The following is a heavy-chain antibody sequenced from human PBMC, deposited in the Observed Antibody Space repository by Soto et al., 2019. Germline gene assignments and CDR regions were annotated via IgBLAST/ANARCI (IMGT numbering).Heavy chain of an antibody. V-gene: IGHV4-31*03. Sequence: SETLSLTCSVNGDSIKSGSVYWSWIRQSPGNGLEYIGYITYSGMTFQNPSLKSRVTMSVDTPKNQFSLEVRSVTAADTAVYYCARARGFGELLLNYWGQGTLVTVSS. CDR2: ITYSGMT. CDR1: GDSIKSGSVY. CDR3: ARARGFGELLLNY. J-gene: IGHJ4*02. D-gene: IGHD3-10*01.